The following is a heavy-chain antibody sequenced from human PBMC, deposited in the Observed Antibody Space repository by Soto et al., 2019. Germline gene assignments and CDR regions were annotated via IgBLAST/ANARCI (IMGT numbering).Heavy chain of an antibody. CDR1: GYTFTSYG. V-gene: IGHV1-18*01. J-gene: IGHJ6*02. Sequence: GASVKVSCKASGYTFTSYGTSWVRQAPGQGLEWMGWISAYNGNTNYAQKLQGRVTMTTDTSTSTAYMELRSLRSDDTAVYYCAREGSAARVYYYYYYGMDVWGQGTTVTVSS. D-gene: IGHD6-6*01. CDR3: AREGSAARVYYYYYYGMDV. CDR2: ISAYNGNT.